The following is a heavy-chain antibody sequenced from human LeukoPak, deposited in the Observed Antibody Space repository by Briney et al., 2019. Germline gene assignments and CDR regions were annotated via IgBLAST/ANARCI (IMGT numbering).Heavy chain of an antibody. CDR3: ARDAVAGTDYFDY. V-gene: IGHV1-2*04. CDR2: INPNSGGT. Sequence: ASVKVSCKASGYTFTGYYMHWVRQAPGQGLEWMGWINPNSGGTNYAQKFQGWVTMTRDTSISTAYMELSRLRSDDTAVYYCARDAVAGTDYFDYWGQGTLSPSPQ. J-gene: IGHJ4*02. CDR1: GYTFTGYY. D-gene: IGHD6-19*01.